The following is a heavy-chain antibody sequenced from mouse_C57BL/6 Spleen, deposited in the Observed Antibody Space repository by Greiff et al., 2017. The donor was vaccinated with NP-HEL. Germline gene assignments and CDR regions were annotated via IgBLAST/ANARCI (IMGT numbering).Heavy chain of an antibody. CDR2: IYPGDGDT. J-gene: IGHJ4*01. CDR1: GYAFSSSW. Sequence: VKLQESGPELVKPGASVKISCKASGYAFSSSWMNWVKQRPGKGLEWIGRIYPGDGDTNYNGKFKGKATLTADKSSSTAYMQLSSLLSEDSAVYYCARSLYYYGSSYGAMDYWGQGTSVTVSS. D-gene: IGHD1-1*01. V-gene: IGHV1-82*01. CDR3: ARSLYYYGSSYGAMDY.